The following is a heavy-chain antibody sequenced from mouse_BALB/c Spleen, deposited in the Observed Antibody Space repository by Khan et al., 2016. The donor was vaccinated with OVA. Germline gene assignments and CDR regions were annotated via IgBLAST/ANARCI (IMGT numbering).Heavy chain of an antibody. CDR3: ADHLTGSFAY. CDR2: ISSGGDYT. Sequence: DVHLVESGGDLVKPGGSLKLSCAASGFTFSSYSMSWVRQTPDKRLEWVASISSGGDYTYYPDSVMGRFTISRDNAKNTLYLHMSDLKSEDTAMYYCADHLTGSFAYWGKGTLVTVSA. J-gene: IGHJ3*01. CDR1: GFTFSSYS. D-gene: IGHD4-1*01. V-gene: IGHV5-6*01.